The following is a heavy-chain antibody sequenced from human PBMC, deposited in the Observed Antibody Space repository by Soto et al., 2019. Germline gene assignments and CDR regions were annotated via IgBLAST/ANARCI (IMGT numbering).Heavy chain of an antibody. CDR3: ARGGYYDSSGSRNYHYYGMDA. CDR2: ISPYDDTT. J-gene: IGHJ6*02. CDR1: GYTFNSYG. V-gene: IGHV1-18*01. Sequence: QVQLVQSGTEVKKPGASVKVSCKASGYTFNSYGISWVRQAPGQGLEGMGWISPYDDTTNYAQNLQVRVTMTTETSTRTAYMELRSLRSDDTAVYYCARGGYYDSSGSRNYHYYGMDAWGQGTTVTVS. D-gene: IGHD3-22*01.